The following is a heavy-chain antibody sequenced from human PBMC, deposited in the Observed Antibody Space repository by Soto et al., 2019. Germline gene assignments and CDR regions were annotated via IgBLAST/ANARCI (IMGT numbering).Heavy chain of an antibody. CDR3: ARGLEAWGKPTVM. CDR1: GFTFSSPW. V-gene: IGHV3-74*01. Sequence: EVQLVESGGGLVQPGGSLRLSCATSGFTFSSPWMHWVRQAPGKGLVWVSRINGDGSSTTYADSVKGRFTISRDDAKSTLYLQMNSLRAEDTAVYYCARGLEAWGKPTVMWGQGTLVTVSS. D-gene: IGHD3-16*01. J-gene: IGHJ4*03. CDR2: INGDGSST.